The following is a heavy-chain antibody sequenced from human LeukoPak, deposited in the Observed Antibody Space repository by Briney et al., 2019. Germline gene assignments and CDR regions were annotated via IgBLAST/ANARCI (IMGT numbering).Heavy chain of an antibody. CDR2: ISGSGGST. CDR1: GFTFSSYA. Sequence: GGSLRLSCAASGFTFSSYAMSWVRQAPGKGLEWFPAISGSGGSTYYADSVKGRFTISRDNSKNTLYLQMNSLRAEDTAVYYCAKIGYGSGSSKRYYFDYWGQGTLVTVSS. CDR3: AKIGYGSGSSKRYYFDY. D-gene: IGHD3-10*01. J-gene: IGHJ4*02. V-gene: IGHV3-23*01.